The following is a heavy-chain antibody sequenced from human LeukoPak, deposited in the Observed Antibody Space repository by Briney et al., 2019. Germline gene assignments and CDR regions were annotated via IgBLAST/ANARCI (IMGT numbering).Heavy chain of an antibody. J-gene: IGHJ4*02. CDR2: INPNSGGT. CDR3: ARDIEYSSPFDY. D-gene: IGHD6-6*01. Sequence: ASVKVSCKASGYTFTGYYMHWVRQAPGQGLEWMGWINPNSGGTNYAQKFQGRVTMTRDTSISTAYMELSRLRSDDTAVYYCARDIEYSSPFDYWGQGTLVTVSS. V-gene: IGHV1-2*02. CDR1: GYTFTGYY.